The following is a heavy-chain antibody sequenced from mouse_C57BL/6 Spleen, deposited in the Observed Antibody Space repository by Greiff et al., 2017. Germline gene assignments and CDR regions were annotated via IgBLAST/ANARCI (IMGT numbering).Heavy chain of an antibody. CDR2: IDPSDSYT. D-gene: IGHD3-1*01. CDR3: ARRGGYCSLYWYFDV. V-gene: IGHV1-69*01. J-gene: IGHJ1*03. CDR1: GFTFTSYW. Sequence: VQLQQPGAELVMPGASVKLSCKASGFTFTSYWMHWVKQRPGQGLEWIGEIDPSDSYTTYNQKFKGKSTLTVDKSSSTAYMQLSSLTSEDSAVYYCARRGGYCSLYWYFDVWGTGTTVTVSS.